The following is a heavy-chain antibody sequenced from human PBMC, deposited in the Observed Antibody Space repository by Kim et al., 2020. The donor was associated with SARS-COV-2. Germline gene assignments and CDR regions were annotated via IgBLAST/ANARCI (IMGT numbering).Heavy chain of an antibody. V-gene: IGHV1-8*01. CDR3: ARSQGPMSFDI. J-gene: IGHJ3*02. Sequence: GYAQKFQGRVTRTRNTSISTAYMELSSLRSEETAVYYCARSQGPMSFDIWGQGTMVTVSS.